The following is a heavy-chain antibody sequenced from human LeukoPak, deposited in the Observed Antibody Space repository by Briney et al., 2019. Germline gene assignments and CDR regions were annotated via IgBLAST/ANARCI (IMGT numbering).Heavy chain of an antibody. V-gene: IGHV3-48*01. Sequence: GGSLRLSCAASGFTLSNVWMNWVRQAPGKGLEWVSYISSSGTTTYYADSVRGRFTISRDNAKNSVYLQMNSLRAEDTAVYHCARGGDSSGYYVWFDPWGQGTLVTVSS. CDR2: ISSSGTTT. CDR1: GFTLSNVW. CDR3: ARGGDSSGYYVWFDP. J-gene: IGHJ5*02. D-gene: IGHD3-22*01.